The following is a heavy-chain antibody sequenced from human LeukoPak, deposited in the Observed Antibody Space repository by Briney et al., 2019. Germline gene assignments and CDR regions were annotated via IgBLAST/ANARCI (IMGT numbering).Heavy chain of an antibody. CDR1: GFTFSSCW. CDR3: ARGCSSTSCHVRSDY. CDR2: INSDGSST. J-gene: IGHJ4*02. Sequence: GGSLRLSCAASGFTFSSCWMHWVRQAPGKGLVWVSRINSDGSSTSYADSVKGRFTISRDNAKNTLYLQMSSLRAEDTAVYYCARGCSSTSCHVRSDYWGQGTLVTVSS. V-gene: IGHV3-74*01. D-gene: IGHD2-2*01.